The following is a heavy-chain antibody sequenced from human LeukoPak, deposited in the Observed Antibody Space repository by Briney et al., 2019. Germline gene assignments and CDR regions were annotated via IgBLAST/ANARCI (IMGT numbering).Heavy chain of an antibody. CDR3: AKDLYDILTGAGVFDY. CDR1: GFTFSSYA. D-gene: IGHD3-9*01. CDR2: ISGSGGST. J-gene: IGHJ4*02. Sequence: SGGSLRLSCAASGFTFSSYAMSWVRQAPGKGLEWVSAISGSGGSTYYADPVKGRFTISRDNSKNTLYLQMNSLRAEDTAVYYCAKDLYDILTGAGVFDYWGQGTLVTVSS. V-gene: IGHV3-23*01.